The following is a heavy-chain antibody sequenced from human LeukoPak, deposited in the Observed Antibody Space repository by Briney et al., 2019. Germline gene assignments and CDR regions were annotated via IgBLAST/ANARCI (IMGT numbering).Heavy chain of an antibody. Sequence: GGSLRLSCAASGFTFSSYPLNWVRQAPGKRPEWVSAISGSGTSTSYADSLKGRFSISRDNSKNTLCLQMNGLRVEDTAVYYCAKECGRSHDDRAFDIWGQGTMVTVSS. CDR1: GFTFSSYP. J-gene: IGHJ3*02. CDR2: ISGSGTST. CDR3: AKECGRSHDDRAFDI. D-gene: IGHD3-16*01. V-gene: IGHV3-23*01.